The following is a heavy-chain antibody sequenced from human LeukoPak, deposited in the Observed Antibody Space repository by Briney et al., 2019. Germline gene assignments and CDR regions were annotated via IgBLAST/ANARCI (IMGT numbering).Heavy chain of an antibody. J-gene: IGHJ4*02. V-gene: IGHV3-23*01. D-gene: IGHD7-27*01. CDR2: ITDIGDRA. CDR1: GFIFSSHA. Sequence: GGSLRLSCAASGFIFSSHAMSWVRQAPGKGLEWVSTITDIGDRAFYIDSVRGRFTISRDDSKNALYLQMNSLRAEDTAVYYCTKDQDFRLGSMDHWGQGTLVTVSS. CDR3: TKDQDFRLGSMDH.